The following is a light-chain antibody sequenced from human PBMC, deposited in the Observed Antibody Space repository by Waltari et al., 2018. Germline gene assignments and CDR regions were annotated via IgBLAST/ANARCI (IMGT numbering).Light chain of an antibody. V-gene: IGLV2-14*03. CDR3: SSYTSTNTLAV. Sequence: QSALPQPPSASGSPGQSIPISCTGTSSDVGGYNYVPWYQQHPGKAPKLIIYDVINRPTGVSNRFSGSKSGNTASLTISGLQAEDEADYYCSSYTSTNTLAVFGTGTKVTVL. CDR2: DVI. J-gene: IGLJ1*01. CDR1: SSDVGGYNY.